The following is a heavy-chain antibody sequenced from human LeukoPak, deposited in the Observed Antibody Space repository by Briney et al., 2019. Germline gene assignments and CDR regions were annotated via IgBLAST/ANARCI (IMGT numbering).Heavy chain of an antibody. V-gene: IGHV1-69*01. Sequence: SVKLSCKASGGTFSRCAISWVRQAPGQGLEWMGGIIPMFGIANYAQKFQGRVTITADESTSTAYMELSSLRSEDTAVYYCARDRPYTRGWRGFDYWGQGTLVTVSS. CDR3: ARDRPYTRGWRGFDY. J-gene: IGHJ4*02. D-gene: IGHD6-19*01. CDR1: GGTFSRCA. CDR2: IIPMFGIA.